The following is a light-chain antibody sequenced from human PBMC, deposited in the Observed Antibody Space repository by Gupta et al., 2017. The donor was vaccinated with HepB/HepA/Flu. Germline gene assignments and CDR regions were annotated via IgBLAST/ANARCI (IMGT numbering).Light chain of an antibody. CDR2: DAS. Sequence: EIVLTQSPATLSLSPGERATLSCRASESVTTHLAWHQQKAGQAPRLLIYDASNRATGIPARFSGSGSGTDFTLTIISLEPEDFAVYYCQERDKWPITFGGGTKVEI. J-gene: IGKJ4*01. CDR3: QERDKWPIT. V-gene: IGKV3-11*01. CDR1: ESVTTH.